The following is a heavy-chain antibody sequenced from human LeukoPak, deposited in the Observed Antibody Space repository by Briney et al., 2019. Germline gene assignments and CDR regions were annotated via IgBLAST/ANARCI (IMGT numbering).Heavy chain of an antibody. Sequence: HSGGSLRLSCAASGFTFSSYAMSWVRQAPGKGLEWVSSIGGSGGSTYYADSVKGRFTIPRDNSKNTLYLQMNSLRAEDTAVYYCAKVETAAAATLRGFDYWGQGTLVTVSS. CDR2: IGGSGGST. V-gene: IGHV3-23*01. D-gene: IGHD6-13*01. J-gene: IGHJ4*02. CDR1: GFTFSSYA. CDR3: AKVETAAAATLRGFDY.